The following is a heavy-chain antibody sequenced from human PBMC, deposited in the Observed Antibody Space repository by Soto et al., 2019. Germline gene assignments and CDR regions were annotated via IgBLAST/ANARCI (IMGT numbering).Heavy chain of an antibody. V-gene: IGHV3-72*01. CDR1: GFTFGDHY. Sequence: PGGSLRLSCAASGFTFGDHYMDWVRQAPGKGLEWVGRTRNRANGYNKEYAAAVKGKVKISRDGSKNSLYLQRNSLKTEDTAVYYRSSSYSGSDRCLDHWGQGALAPVSS. D-gene: IGHD1-26*01. CDR2: TRNRANGYNK. J-gene: IGHJ4*02. CDR3: SSSYSGSDRCLDH.